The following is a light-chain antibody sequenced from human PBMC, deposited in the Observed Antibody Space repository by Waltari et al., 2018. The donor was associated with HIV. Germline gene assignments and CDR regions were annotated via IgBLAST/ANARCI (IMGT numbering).Light chain of an antibody. CDR3: AFFTDDNTLL. CDR2: DGD. CDR1: DSAFGLYNF. V-gene: IGLV2-14*03. Sequence: SAVTQPASVSGLPGQSITISCTADDSAFGLYNFVSWYQQHPGTLPTLIVSDGDSRASGMSTRFSGSKSGHTASLSISGLRAEDEAEYYCAFFTDDNTLLFGGGTKVTVL. J-gene: IGLJ3*02.